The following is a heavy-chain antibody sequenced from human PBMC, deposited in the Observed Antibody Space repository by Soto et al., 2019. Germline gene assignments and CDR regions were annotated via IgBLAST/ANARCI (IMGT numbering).Heavy chain of an antibody. CDR2: IYYSGST. V-gene: IGHV4-59*08. CDR3: ARLVGGSSGYYYYYYGMDV. CDR1: GGSISSYY. J-gene: IGHJ6*02. D-gene: IGHD3-22*01. Sequence: SETLSLTCTVSGGSISSYYWSWIRQPPGKGLEWIGYIYYSGSTNYNPSLKSRVTISVDTSKNQFSLKLSSVTAADTAVYYCARLVGGSSGYYYYYYGMDVWGQGTTVTVSS.